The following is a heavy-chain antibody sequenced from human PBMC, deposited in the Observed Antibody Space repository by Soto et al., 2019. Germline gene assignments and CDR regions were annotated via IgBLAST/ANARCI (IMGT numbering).Heavy chain of an antibody. D-gene: IGHD3-22*01. CDR2: IYPGDSDT. CDR3: ARLRGRRYYDSSGYPYYYYGMDV. J-gene: IGHJ6*02. CDR1: GYSFTSYW. V-gene: IGHV5-51*01. Sequence: LKISCKGSGYSFTSYWIGWVRQMPGKGLEWMGIIYPGDSDTRYSPSFQGQVTISADKSISTAYLQWSSLKASDTAMYYCARLRGRRYYDSSGYPYYYYGMDVWGQGTTVTVSS.